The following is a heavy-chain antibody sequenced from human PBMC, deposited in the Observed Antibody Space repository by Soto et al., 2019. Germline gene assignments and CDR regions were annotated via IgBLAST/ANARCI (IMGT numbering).Heavy chain of an antibody. V-gene: IGHV1-18*01. D-gene: IGHD4-17*01. J-gene: IGHJ6*02. Sequence: ASVKVSCKASGYTFTSYGISWVRQAPGQGLEWMGWISAYNGNTNYAQKLQGRVTMTTDTSTSTAYMELRSLRSDDTAGYYCAREGRGDYRSRRHYYYGMDVWGQGTTVTVSS. CDR2: ISAYNGNT. CDR1: GYTFTSYG. CDR3: AREGRGDYRSRRHYYYGMDV.